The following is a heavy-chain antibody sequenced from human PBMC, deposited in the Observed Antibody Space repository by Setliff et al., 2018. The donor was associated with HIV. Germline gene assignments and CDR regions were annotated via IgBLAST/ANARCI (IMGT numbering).Heavy chain of an antibody. J-gene: IGHJ6*03. CDR3: SRVGYGDYLYYYYYYMDV. V-gene: IGHV3-15*01. Sequence: GGSLRLSCAAAGFTFSNAWMTWVRQAPGKGLEWVARIRNKKNGGTTYYAAPVEGRFTISRDDSKNTLSLQMNSLKTEDTARYYCSRVGYGDYLYYYYYYMDVWGNGTTVTVSS. D-gene: IGHD4-17*01. CDR2: IRNKKNGGTT. CDR1: GFTFSNAW.